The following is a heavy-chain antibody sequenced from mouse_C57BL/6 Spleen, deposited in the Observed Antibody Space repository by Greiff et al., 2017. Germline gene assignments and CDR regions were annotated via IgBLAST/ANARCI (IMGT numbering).Heavy chain of an antibody. J-gene: IGHJ3*01. CDR3: ARLRDYAWFAY. CDR1: GYTFTSYW. Sequence: VQLQQPGAELVKPGASVKLSCKASGYTFTSYWMHWVKQRPGQGLEWIGMIHPNSGSTNYNGKFKGKATLTADKSSSTAYMQLSSLTSEDSAVYFCARLRDYAWFAYWGQGTLVTVSA. V-gene: IGHV1-64*01. CDR2: IHPNSGST. D-gene: IGHD2-4*01.